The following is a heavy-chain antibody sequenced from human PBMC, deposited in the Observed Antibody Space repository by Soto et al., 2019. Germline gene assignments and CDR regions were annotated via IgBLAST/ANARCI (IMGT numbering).Heavy chain of an antibody. Sequence: PSETLSLTCTVSGGSISSYYWSWIRQPPGMGLDWIGYIYYSGSTNYNPSLKSRVTISVDTSKNQFSLKLISVTAADTAVYYCARGDGYNNFLYYFDYWGQGTLVTVSS. CDR1: GGSISSYY. CDR3: ARGDGYNNFLYYFDY. D-gene: IGHD2-21*01. J-gene: IGHJ4*02. V-gene: IGHV4-59*01. CDR2: IYYSGST.